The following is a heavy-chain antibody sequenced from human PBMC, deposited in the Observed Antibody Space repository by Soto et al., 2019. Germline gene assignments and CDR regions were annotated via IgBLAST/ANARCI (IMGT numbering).Heavy chain of an antibody. J-gene: IGHJ4*02. V-gene: IGHV3-23*01. CDR3: AKEVGYSSGYDYFDY. Sequence: EVQLLGSGGGLVQPGGSPRLSCAASGFTFSSYAMSWVRQAPGKGLEWVSGISGSGVSTHYADSVKGRFTISRDNSKNTLYLQMNSLRAEDTAAYYCAKEVGYSSGYDYFDYWGQGTLVTVSS. CDR2: ISGSGVST. CDR1: GFTFSSYA. D-gene: IGHD6-19*01.